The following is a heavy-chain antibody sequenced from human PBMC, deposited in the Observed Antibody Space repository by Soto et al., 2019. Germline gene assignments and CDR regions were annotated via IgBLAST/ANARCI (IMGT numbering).Heavy chain of an antibody. CDR2: IYYSGST. CDR1: GGSISSGGYY. Sequence: SETLSLTCTVSGGSISSGGYYWSWIRQHPGKGLEWIGYIYYSGSTYYNPSLKSRVTISVDTSKNQFSLKLSSVTAADTAVYYCAREPLRYYYSSGYTWFDPWGQGTLVTVSS. CDR3: AREPLRYYYSSGYTWFDP. V-gene: IGHV4-31*03. J-gene: IGHJ5*02. D-gene: IGHD3-22*01.